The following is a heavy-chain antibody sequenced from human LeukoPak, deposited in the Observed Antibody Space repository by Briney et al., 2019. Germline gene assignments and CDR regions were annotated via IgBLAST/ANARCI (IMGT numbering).Heavy chain of an antibody. V-gene: IGHV4-59*01. Sequence: SETLSLTCTVSGGSISSYYWSWIRQPPGKGLEWIGYIYYSGSINYNPSLKSRVTISVDTSKNQFSLKLSSVTAADTAVYYCARGDSSGWDDAFDIWGQGTMVTVSS. D-gene: IGHD6-19*01. CDR1: GGSISSYY. CDR2: IYYSGSI. CDR3: ARGDSSGWDDAFDI. J-gene: IGHJ3*02.